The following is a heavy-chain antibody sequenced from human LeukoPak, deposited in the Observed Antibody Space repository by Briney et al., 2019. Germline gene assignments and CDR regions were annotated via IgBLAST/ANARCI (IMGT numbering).Heavy chain of an antibody. J-gene: IGHJ4*02. CDR1: GYTFTGYY. D-gene: IGHD1-26*01. CDR2: INSNSGGT. CDR3: ARGLLSIWGSYHFDY. Sequence: ASVKVSCKASGYTFTGYYMHWVRQAPGQGLEWMGWINSNSGGTNYAQKSQGRVTTTRDTSISTAYMELSRLRSDDTAVYYCARGLLSIWGSYHFDYWGQGTLVTVSS. V-gene: IGHV1-2*02.